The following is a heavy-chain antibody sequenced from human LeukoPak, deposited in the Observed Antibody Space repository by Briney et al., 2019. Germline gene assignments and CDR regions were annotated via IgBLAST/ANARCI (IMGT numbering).Heavy chain of an antibody. D-gene: IGHD3-3*01. Sequence: GSLRLSCAASGFTFSSYGMHWVRQAPGKGLEWVAFIRYDGSNKYYADSVKGRFTISRDNSKNTLYLQMNSLRAEDTAVYYCAKDREHYDFWSGYPGGYWGQGTLVTVSS. J-gene: IGHJ4*02. V-gene: IGHV3-30*02. CDR1: GFTFSSYG. CDR2: IRYDGSNK. CDR3: AKDREHYDFWSGYPGGY.